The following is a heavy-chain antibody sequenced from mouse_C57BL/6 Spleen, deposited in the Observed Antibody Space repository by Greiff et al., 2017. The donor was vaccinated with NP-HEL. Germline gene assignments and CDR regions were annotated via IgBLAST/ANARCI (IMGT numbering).Heavy chain of an antibody. J-gene: IGHJ3*01. CDR1: GYAFTNYL. D-gene: IGHD2-4*01. CDR3: ARRDDYDGGFAY. Sequence: QVQLQQSGAELVRPGTSVKVSCKASGYAFTNYLIEWVKQRPGQGLEWIGVINPGSGGTNYNEKFKGKATLTADKSSSTAYMQLSSLTSEDSAVYFCARRDDYDGGFAYWGQGTLVTVSA. V-gene: IGHV1-54*01. CDR2: INPGSGGT.